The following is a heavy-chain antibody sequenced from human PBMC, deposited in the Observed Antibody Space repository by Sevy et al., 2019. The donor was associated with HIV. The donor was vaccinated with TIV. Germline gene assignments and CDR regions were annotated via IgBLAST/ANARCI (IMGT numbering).Heavy chain of an antibody. CDR3: ARIKIFGVVSDYSDY. Sequence: SETLSLTCSVSGDSISSSSYNWVWIRQPPGKGLEWIGTIYYSGRTYYNPSLKSRVTVSVDTSKNQFSLRVSSVTAADTAVYYCARIKIFGVVSDYSDYWGQGTLVTVSS. CDR1: GDSISSSSYN. J-gene: IGHJ4*02. D-gene: IGHD3-3*01. V-gene: IGHV4-39*01. CDR2: IYYSGRT.